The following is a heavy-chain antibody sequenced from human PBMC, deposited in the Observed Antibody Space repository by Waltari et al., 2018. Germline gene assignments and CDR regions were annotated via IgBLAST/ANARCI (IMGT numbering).Heavy chain of an antibody. CDR1: GFTFSSYA. V-gene: IGHV3-30*04. CDR3: ARDSSGSGYMDV. Sequence: QVQLVESGGGVVQPGRSLRLSCAASGFTFSSYAMHWVRQAPGKGLEGGAVISYDGRNKYYADSVKGRFTISRDNSKNTLYLQMNSLRAEDTAVYYCARDSSGSGYMDVWGKGTTVTISS. D-gene: IGHD3-22*01. J-gene: IGHJ6*03. CDR2: ISYDGRNK.